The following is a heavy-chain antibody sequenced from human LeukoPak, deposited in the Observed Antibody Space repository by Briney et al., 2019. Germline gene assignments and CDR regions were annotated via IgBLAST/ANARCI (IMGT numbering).Heavy chain of an antibody. D-gene: IGHD2-2*01. J-gene: IGHJ6*02. Sequence: GRSLRLSCAASGFTFSSYAMHWVRQAPAKGLEWVAVISYDGSNKYYADSVKGRFTISRDNSKNTLYLQMNSLRAEDTAVYYCARDQRTIVVVPAAMAGPPYYGMDVWGQGTTVTVSS. CDR2: ISYDGSNK. CDR3: ARDQRTIVVVPAAMAGPPYYGMDV. CDR1: GFTFSSYA. V-gene: IGHV3-30-3*01.